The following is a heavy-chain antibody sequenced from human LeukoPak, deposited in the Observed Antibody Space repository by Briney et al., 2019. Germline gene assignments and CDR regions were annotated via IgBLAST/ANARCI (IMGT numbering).Heavy chain of an antibody. CDR2: INPNSGNT. J-gene: IGHJ6*03. V-gene: IGHV1-8*03. CDR1: GYTFTGYY. Sequence: ASVKVSCKASGYTFTGYYMHWVRQAPGQGLEWMGWINPNSGNTGYAQKFQGRVTITRNTSISTAYMELSSLRSEDTAVYYCARGTRITIFGVVKSYYMDVWGKGTTVTVSS. D-gene: IGHD3-3*01. CDR3: ARGTRITIFGVVKSYYMDV.